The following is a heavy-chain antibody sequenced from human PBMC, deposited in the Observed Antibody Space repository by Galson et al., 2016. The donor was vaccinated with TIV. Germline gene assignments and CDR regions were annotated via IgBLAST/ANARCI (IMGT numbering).Heavy chain of an antibody. CDR2: IRGSGISK. V-gene: IGHV3-23*01. Sequence: LRLSCAASGFTFSSYAMGWVRQVPGKGLEWVSTIRGSGISKYYADSVKGRFTISRDNSKSTVYPRMDSLRAEDTAIYYCAKHFTRYVVSDGVLDVWGQGTTVTVS. J-gene: IGHJ6*02. CDR3: AKHFTRYVVSDGVLDV. D-gene: IGHD3-9*01. CDR1: GFTFSSYA.